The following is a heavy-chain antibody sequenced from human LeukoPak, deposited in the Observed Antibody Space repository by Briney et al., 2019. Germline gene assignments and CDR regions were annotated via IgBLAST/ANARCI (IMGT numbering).Heavy chain of an antibody. V-gene: IGHV4-4*07. Sequence: PSETLSLTCTVSGGSIRSYYWSWIRQPAGKGLEWIGRIYTSGSANYNPSLKSRVTMSVDTSKNQFSLKLSSVTAADTAVYYCASSKPGTALGVWGQGTLVTVSS. CDR3: ASSKPGTALGV. D-gene: IGHD3-16*01. J-gene: IGHJ4*02. CDR2: IYTSGSA. CDR1: GGSIRSYY.